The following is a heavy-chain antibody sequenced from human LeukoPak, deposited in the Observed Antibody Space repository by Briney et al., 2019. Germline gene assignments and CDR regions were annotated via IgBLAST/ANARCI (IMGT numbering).Heavy chain of an antibody. V-gene: IGHV3-33*01. J-gene: IGHJ4*02. CDR1: GFTFSSYG. D-gene: IGHD2-2*01. Sequence: GRSLRLSCAASGFTFSSYGMHWVRQAPGKGLEWVAVIWYDGSNKYYADSVKGRFTISRDNSKNTLYLQMNSLRAEDTAVYYCVRGRWDCSSTSCYGTTYYFDYWGQGTLVTVSS. CDR2: IWYDGSNK. CDR3: VRGRWDCSSTSCYGTTYYFDY.